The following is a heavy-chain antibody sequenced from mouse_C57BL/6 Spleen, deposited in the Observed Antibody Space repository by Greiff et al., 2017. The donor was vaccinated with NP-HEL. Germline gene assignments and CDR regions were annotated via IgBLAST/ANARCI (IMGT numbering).Heavy chain of an antibody. J-gene: IGHJ4*01. Sequence: EVQLQQSGPELVKPGASVKISCKASGYSFTGYYMNWVKQSPEKSLEWIGEINPSTGGTTYNQKFKAKATLTVDKSSSTAYMQLKSLTSEDSAVYYCARWGYGLRRDYYAMDYWGQGTSVTVSS. CDR3: ARWGYGLRRDYYAMDY. CDR1: GYSFTGYY. V-gene: IGHV1-42*01. D-gene: IGHD2-4*01. CDR2: INPSTGGT.